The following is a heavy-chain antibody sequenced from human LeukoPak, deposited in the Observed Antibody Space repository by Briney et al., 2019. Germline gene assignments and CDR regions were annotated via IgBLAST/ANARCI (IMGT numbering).Heavy chain of an antibody. Sequence: KPGGSLRLSCAASGFTFSSYSMNWVRQAPGKGLEWVSSISSSSSYIYYADSVKGRFTISRDNAKNSLYLQMNSLRAEDTAVYYCARSYPMIPKGGDYWGQGTLVTVSS. J-gene: IGHJ4*02. V-gene: IGHV3-21*01. CDR1: GFTFSSYS. CDR3: ARSYPMIPKGGDY. CDR2: ISSSSSYI. D-gene: IGHD3-16*02.